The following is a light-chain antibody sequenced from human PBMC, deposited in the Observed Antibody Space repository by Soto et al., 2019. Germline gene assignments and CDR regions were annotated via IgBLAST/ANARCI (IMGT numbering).Light chain of an antibody. J-gene: IGKJ1*01. CDR1: QSFSSC. V-gene: IGKV3-15*01. CDR2: GAS. CDR3: QQYNNWPWT. Sequence: EIVMTQSPATLSVSPGERATLSCRASQSFSSCLAWYQQKPGQAPRLLIYGASTRATGIPARFSGSGSETEFTLTISSLQSEDFAIYYCQQYNNWPWTFGQGTKVDIK.